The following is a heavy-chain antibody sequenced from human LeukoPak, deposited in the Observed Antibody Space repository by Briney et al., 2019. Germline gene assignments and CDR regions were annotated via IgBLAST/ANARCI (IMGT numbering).Heavy chain of an antibody. Sequence: SETLSLTCAVYGGSFSGYYWSWIRQPPGKGLEWIGEINHSGSTNYNPSLKSRVTISIDTSKNQFSLKLSSVTPADTAVYYCARGRLTYYYDSSGYLSYWGQGTLVTVSS. D-gene: IGHD3-22*01. J-gene: IGHJ4*02. CDR3: ARGRLTYYYDSSGYLSY. CDR2: INHSGST. V-gene: IGHV4-34*01. CDR1: GGSFSGYY.